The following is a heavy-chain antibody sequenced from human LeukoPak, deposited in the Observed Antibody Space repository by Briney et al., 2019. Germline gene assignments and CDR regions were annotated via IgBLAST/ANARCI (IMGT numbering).Heavy chain of an antibody. CDR1: GYTFTGYY. V-gene: IGHV1-2*02. Sequence: ASVKVSCKASGYTFTGYYLHWVRQAPGQGLEWMGWIYPNTGGTKSTQKFQGRVSMTRDTPITTACMEINRLTSDDTAVYYCAREPGTATGYWGQGTLVTVSS. D-gene: IGHD1-1*01. J-gene: IGHJ4*02. CDR2: IYPNTGGT. CDR3: AREPGTATGY.